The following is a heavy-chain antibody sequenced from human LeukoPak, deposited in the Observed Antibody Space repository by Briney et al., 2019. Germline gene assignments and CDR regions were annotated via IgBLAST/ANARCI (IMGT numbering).Heavy chain of an antibody. CDR3: ARGVDTAMVDYGMDV. CDR2: IYYSGST. D-gene: IGHD5-18*01. J-gene: IGHJ6*02. Sequence: PSETLSLTCTVSGGSISSGDYYWSWIRQPPGKGLEWIGYIYYSGSTYYNPSLKSRVTISVDTSKNQFSLKLSSVTAADTAVYYCARGVDTAMVDYGMDVWSQGTTVTVSS. V-gene: IGHV4-30-4*01. CDR1: GGSISSGDYY.